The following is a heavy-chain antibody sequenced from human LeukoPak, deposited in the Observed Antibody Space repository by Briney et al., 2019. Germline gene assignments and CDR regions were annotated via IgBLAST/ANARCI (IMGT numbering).Heavy chain of an antibody. D-gene: IGHD5-12*01. Sequence: GGSLRLSCVASGFSFNNYAMNWVRQAPGKGLEWVSLIIGSSGSTFYADSVKGRFTISRNKSKNTLYLQMNSLRAEDTAVYYCAKGAYDYIEIAYFDYWGQGSLVTVSS. V-gene: IGHV3-23*01. CDR1: GFSFNNYA. J-gene: IGHJ4*02. CDR3: AKGAYDYIEIAYFDY. CDR2: IIGSSGST.